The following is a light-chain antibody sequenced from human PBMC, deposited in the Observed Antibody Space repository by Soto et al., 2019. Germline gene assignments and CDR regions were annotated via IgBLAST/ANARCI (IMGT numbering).Light chain of an antibody. J-gene: IGKJ1*01. V-gene: IGKV3-15*01. CDR1: QGVSTN. Sequence: EIVMTQSPATLSVSPGERATPSCRASQGVSTNLAWYQQKPGQAPRLLIYGASTRATGIPARFSGSGSGTDFTLTISSLQSEDFAVYYCQQYDNWPPWTFGQGTKVEIK. CDR2: GAS. CDR3: QQYDNWPPWT.